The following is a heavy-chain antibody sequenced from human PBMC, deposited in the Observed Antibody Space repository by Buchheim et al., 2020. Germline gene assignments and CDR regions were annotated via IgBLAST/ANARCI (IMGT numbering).Heavy chain of an antibody. V-gene: IGHV3-23*01. CDR3: AKDYPGDGYNSGGFFDY. CDR2: IVGSDGTT. Sequence: EVQLLESGGGLVQPGGSLRLSCAASGFTFSSYAMSWVRQAPGKGLEWVSGIVGSDGTTYYADSVKGRFTISRDNSKNTLDLQMSSLRAEDTAVYYCAKDYPGDGYNSGGFFDYWGQGTL. D-gene: IGHD5-24*01. J-gene: IGHJ4*02. CDR1: GFTFSSYA.